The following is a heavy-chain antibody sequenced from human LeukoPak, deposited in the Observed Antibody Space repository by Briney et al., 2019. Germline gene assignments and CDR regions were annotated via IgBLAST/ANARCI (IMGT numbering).Heavy chain of an antibody. CDR2: IYYSGST. CDR3: ARDHSSSSHFDY. V-gene: IGHV4-59*01. Sequence: PSETLSLTCTVSGGSISSYYWSWIRQPPGKGLEWIGYIYYSGSTNYNPSLKSRVTISVDTSKNQFSLKLSSVTAADMAVYYCARDHSSSSHFDYWGQGTLVTVSS. D-gene: IGHD6-6*01. J-gene: IGHJ4*02. CDR1: GGSISSYY.